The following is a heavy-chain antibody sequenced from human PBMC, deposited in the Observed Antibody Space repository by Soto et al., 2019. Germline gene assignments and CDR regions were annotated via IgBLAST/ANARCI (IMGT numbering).Heavy chain of an antibody. CDR1: GFSFSDYA. D-gene: IGHD3-3*01. CDR2: ISGSGDNT. J-gene: IGHJ4*01. CDR3: AKGRAITVYGVDLLFDY. V-gene: IGHV3-23*01. Sequence: GGSLRLSCKASGFSFSDYAMTWVRQVPGKGLEWVSVISGSGDNTFYAASAKGRFAISRDNSKNVLYLQMNSLSADDAAVYFCAKGRAITVYGVDLLFDYWGLGXLVTVSS.